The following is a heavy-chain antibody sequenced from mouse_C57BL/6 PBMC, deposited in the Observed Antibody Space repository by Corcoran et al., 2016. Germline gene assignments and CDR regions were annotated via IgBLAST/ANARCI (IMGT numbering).Heavy chain of an antibody. CDR3: ARGRLEGAMDY. Sequence: QVQLQQSGAELVKPGASVKISCKASGYAFSSYWMNWVKQRPGKGLEWIGQIYPGDGDTNYNGKVKGKATLTADKSSSTAYMQLSSLTSEDSAVYFCARGRLEGAMDYWGQGTSVTVSS. CDR2: IYPGDGDT. CDR1: GYAFSSYW. V-gene: IGHV1-80*01. J-gene: IGHJ4*01. D-gene: IGHD2-4*01.